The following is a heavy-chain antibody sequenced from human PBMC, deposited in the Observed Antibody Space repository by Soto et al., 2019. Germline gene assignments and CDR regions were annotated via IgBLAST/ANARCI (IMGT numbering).Heavy chain of an antibody. CDR3: ASEYSYGYGYFDY. V-gene: IGHV4-61*01. Sequence: SDTLSLTCTVSGGSVSSGSYYWSWIRQPPGKGLEWIGYIYYSGSTNYNPSLKSRVTISVDTSKNQFSLKLSSVTAADTAVYYCASEYSYGYGYFDYWGQGTLVTVSS. D-gene: IGHD5-18*01. CDR2: IYYSGST. J-gene: IGHJ4*02. CDR1: GGSVSSGSYY.